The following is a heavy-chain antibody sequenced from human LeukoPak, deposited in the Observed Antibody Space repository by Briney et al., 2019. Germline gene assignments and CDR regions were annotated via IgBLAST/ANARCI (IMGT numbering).Heavy chain of an antibody. CDR3: ARGGDTYFDN. CDR2: IIPIFGTA. D-gene: IGHD5-18*01. V-gene: IGHV1-69*13. Sequence: SVKVSCKASGGTFSSYAISWVRQAPGQGLEWMGGIIPIFGTANYAQKFQGRVTITADESTSTAYMELSRLRSDDTAVYYCARGGDTYFDNWGQGTLVTVSS. CDR1: GGTFSSYA. J-gene: IGHJ4*02.